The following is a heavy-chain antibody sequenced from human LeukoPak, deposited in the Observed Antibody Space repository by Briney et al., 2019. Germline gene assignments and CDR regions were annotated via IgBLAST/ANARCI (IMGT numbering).Heavy chain of an antibody. J-gene: IGHJ4*02. Sequence: GRSLRLSCAASGFTFSSYGMHWVRQAPGKGLEWVAVISYGGSNKYYADSVKGRFTISRDNSKNTLYLQMNSLRAEDTAVYYCAKPGVGGYDFSSSGPPYEYYFDYWGQGTLVTVSS. CDR2: ISYGGSNK. CDR1: GFTFSSYG. D-gene: IGHD3-3*01. CDR3: AKPGVGGYDFSSSGPPYEYYFDY. V-gene: IGHV3-30*18.